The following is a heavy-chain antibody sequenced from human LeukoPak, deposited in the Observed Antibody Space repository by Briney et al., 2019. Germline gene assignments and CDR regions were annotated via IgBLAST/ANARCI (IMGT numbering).Heavy chain of an antibody. J-gene: IGHJ4*02. CDR3: ARTYYDFWSGYPRVVYFDY. CDR2: INHSGST. CDR1: GGSLSGYY. V-gene: IGHV4-34*01. Sequence: SETLSLTCAVYGGSLSGYYWSWIRQPPGKGLEWIGEINHSGSTNYNPSLKSRVTISVDTSKNQFSLKLSSVTAADTAVYYCARTYYDFWSGYPRVVYFDYWGQGTLVTVSS. D-gene: IGHD3-3*01.